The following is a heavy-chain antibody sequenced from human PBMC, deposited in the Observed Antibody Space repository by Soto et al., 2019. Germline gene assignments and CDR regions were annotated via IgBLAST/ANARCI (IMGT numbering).Heavy chain of an antibody. Sequence: GGSLRLSCAASGFTFRSYAMFWVRQTPGEGLEWVSAISVSGSDTYYADSVKGRFTISRDDSKNTLFLQMNSLSPEDTAVYYCAKGYSAFCDRTGCSPIDQWGQGTLVTVSS. D-gene: IGHD2-15*01. CDR2: ISVSGSDT. CDR1: GFTFRSYA. V-gene: IGHV3-23*01. CDR3: AKGYSAFCDRTGCSPIDQ. J-gene: IGHJ4*02.